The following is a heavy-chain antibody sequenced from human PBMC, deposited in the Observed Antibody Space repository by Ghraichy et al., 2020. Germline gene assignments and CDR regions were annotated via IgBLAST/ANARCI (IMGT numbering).Heavy chain of an antibody. Sequence: SETLSLTCAVSGGSITSNNWWSWVRQPPGKGLEWIGEIFHSGRTNYNPSLKSRVTISVDKSKNQFSLKLNSVTAADTAVYYCARGGEASGSYYGMDVWGQKTTATVSS. V-gene: IGHV4-4*02. CDR2: IFHSGRT. CDR3: ARGGEASGSYYGMDV. D-gene: IGHD1-26*01. CDR1: GGSITSNNW. J-gene: IGHJ6*02.